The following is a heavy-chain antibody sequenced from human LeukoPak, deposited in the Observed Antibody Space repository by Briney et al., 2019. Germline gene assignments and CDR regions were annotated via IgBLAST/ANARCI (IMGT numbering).Heavy chain of an antibody. V-gene: IGHV3-23*01. CDR2: NCGSGGNT. D-gene: IGHD3-16*01. Sequence: GGSVSLLCAPCGFTFSIYPMRGVRHAPGGGLVWVSANCGSGGNTYYAHYVKGRLTISRDKSKNTLNLQMNSLRAEDTAVYYCAKDLGFAYNYYDYGMDVWGQGTTVTVSS. CDR3: AKDLGFAYNYYDYGMDV. CDR1: GFTFSIYP. J-gene: IGHJ6*02.